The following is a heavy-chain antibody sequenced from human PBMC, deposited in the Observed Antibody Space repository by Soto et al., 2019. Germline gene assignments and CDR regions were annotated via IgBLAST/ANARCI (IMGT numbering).Heavy chain of an antibody. Sequence: GGSLRLSCTASAFTFSRHAMTCVRQAPGKGLEWVSGLSDSGGSIYYADSVKGRFTISRDNSMNTLYLQMNTLRAEDTAIYYCAKVSSSWYAGFFDLWGQGTLVTVSS. V-gene: IGHV3-23*01. D-gene: IGHD6-13*01. J-gene: IGHJ4*02. CDR2: LSDSGGSI. CDR3: AKVSSSWYAGFFDL. CDR1: AFTFSRHA.